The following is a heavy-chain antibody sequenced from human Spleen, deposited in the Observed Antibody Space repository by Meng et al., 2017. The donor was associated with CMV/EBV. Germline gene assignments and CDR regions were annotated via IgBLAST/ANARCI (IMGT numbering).Heavy chain of an antibody. J-gene: IGHJ6*02. CDR1: GGSIRSFY. V-gene: IGHV4-59*01. Sequence: SETLSLTCTVSGGSIRSFYWSWIRQPPGKGLEWIGYIYYTGSTNYNTNYNPSLKSQVTISVDTSRNQFSLKVRSVTAADTAVYYCARDIVVVGGMDVWGQGTTVTVSS. CDR3: ARDIVVVGGMDV. CDR2: IYYTGSTNYNT. D-gene: IGHD2-2*01.